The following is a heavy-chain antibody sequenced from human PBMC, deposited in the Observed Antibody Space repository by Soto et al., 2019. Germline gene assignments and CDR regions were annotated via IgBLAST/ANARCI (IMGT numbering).Heavy chain of an antibody. CDR3: AKDLTRGYSYGYLGNRYYYGMDV. D-gene: IGHD5-18*01. J-gene: IGHJ6*02. Sequence: GGSLILSCAASGFTFISYGMHWVRQAPGKGLEWVAVISYDGSNKYYADSVKGRFTISRDNSKNTLYLQMNSLRAEDTAVYYCAKDLTRGYSYGYLGNRYYYGMDVWGQGTTVTVSS. CDR2: ISYDGSNK. V-gene: IGHV3-30*18. CDR1: GFTFISYG.